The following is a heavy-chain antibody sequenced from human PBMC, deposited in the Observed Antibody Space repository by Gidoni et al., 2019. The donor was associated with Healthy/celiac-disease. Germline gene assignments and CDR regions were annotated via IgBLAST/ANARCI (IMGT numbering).Heavy chain of an antibody. J-gene: IGHJ6*03. CDR1: GGSISSGSYY. D-gene: IGHD3-3*01. V-gene: IGHV4-61*02. Sequence: QVQLQESGQGLVKPSQTLSLTCTVSGGSISSGSYYWSWIRQPAGKGLEWIGRIYTGGSTNYNPSLKSRVTISVDTSKNQFSLKLSSVTAADTAVYYCARDRDFWSGRMDVWGKGTTVTVSS. CDR3: ARDRDFWSGRMDV. CDR2: IYTGGST.